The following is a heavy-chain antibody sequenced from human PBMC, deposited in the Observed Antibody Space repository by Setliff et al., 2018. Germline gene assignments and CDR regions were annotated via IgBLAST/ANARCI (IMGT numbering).Heavy chain of an antibody. V-gene: IGHV1-3*01. CDR2: INAGNGNT. CDR1: GYTLTSYA. D-gene: IGHD1-26*01. CDR3: ARKRLGWEQLYAFDI. Sequence: GASVKVSCKASGYTLTSYAMHWVRQAPGQRLEWMGWINAGNGNTKYSQKFQGRVTITRDTSASTAYMELSSLRSEDTAVYYCARKRLGWEQLYAFDIWGQGTMVTVSS. J-gene: IGHJ3*02.